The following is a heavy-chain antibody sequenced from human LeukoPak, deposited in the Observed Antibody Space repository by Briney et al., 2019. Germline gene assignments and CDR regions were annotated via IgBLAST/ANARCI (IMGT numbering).Heavy chain of an antibody. Sequence: GGSLRLSCAASGFTFDDYAMHWVRQAPGKGLEWVSGISWNSGTIGYADSVKGRSAISRDNSKNTLYLQMGSLRAEDMAVYYCARFGSGNPYWGQGTLVTVSS. V-gene: IGHV3-9*03. D-gene: IGHD3-10*01. CDR1: GFTFDDYA. J-gene: IGHJ4*02. CDR3: ARFGSGNPY. CDR2: ISWNSGTI.